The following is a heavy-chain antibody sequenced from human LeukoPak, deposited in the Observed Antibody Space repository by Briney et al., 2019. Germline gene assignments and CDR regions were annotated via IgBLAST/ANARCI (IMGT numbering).Heavy chain of an antibody. CDR3: ARDPSVNNAMGFNSFDH. D-gene: IGHD2-8*01. Sequence: GGSLRLSCAASGFGFSSYWMHWVRQAPGKGLVWVSRINSSGSVINYADSVEGRFTISRDNAKNSLYLQMNNLGVEDTAVYCCARDPSVNNAMGFNSFDHSGQRALVTVSS. J-gene: IGHJ5*02. CDR1: GFGFSSYW. V-gene: IGHV3-74*01. CDR2: INSSGSVI.